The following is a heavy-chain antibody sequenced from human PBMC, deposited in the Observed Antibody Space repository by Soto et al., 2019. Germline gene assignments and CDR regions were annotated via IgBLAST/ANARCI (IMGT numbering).Heavy chain of an antibody. D-gene: IGHD3-16*01. V-gene: IGHV3-15*01. CDR3: TTSLYAVLPDY. CDR2: IKSKADGGTT. Sequence: GGSLRLSCAASGFTFSNAWMGWVRQAPGKGLEWVGRIKSKADGGTTDYAAPVKGRFSISRDDSKNTLFLQMHSLKTEDTAVYYCTTSLYAVLPDYWGQGTLVTVSS. J-gene: IGHJ4*02. CDR1: GFTFSNAW.